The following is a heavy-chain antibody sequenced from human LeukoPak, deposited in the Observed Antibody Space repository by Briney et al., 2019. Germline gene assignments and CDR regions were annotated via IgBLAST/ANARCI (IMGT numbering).Heavy chain of an antibody. CDR3: VRDGPSWGLL. V-gene: IGHV4-4*07. CDR1: GGSIGTYY. J-gene: IGHJ4*02. CDR2: IFTTGGA. Sequence: SETLSLTCTVSGGSIGTYYWSWIRQPAGKGLEWIGRIFTTGGANYNPSLKSRVTLSLDTSKDLFSLKLNSVTAADTAVYYCVRDGPSWGLLWGQGALVTVSS. D-gene: IGHD7-27*01.